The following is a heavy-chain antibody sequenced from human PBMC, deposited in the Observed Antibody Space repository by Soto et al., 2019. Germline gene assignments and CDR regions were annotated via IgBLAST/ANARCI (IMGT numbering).Heavy chain of an antibody. J-gene: IGHJ6*02. CDR1: GFTFSSYA. Sequence: EVQLVESGGGLVQPGGSLRLSCAASGFTFSSYAMHWVRQAPGKGLEYVSAISSNGGSTYYANSVKGRFTISRDNSKNKXYLQMGSLSAEDMAVYYCARHGTYDSSVPGYGMDVWGQGTTVTVSS. D-gene: IGHD3-22*01. CDR2: ISSNGGST. CDR3: ARHGTYDSSVPGYGMDV. V-gene: IGHV3-64*01.